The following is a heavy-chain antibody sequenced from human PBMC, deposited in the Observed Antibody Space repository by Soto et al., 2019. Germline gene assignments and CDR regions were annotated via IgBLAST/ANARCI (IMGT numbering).Heavy chain of an antibody. Sequence: EVQLLESGGDLVQPGGSLRLSCAASGFTFSSYAMSWVRQAPGKGLKWVSSITGSGGGTFYADSVKGRFTISRDNSKNTLYLQMNSLRVDDTALYYCAQEGGSRHFDLDYWGQGTLVTVSS. D-gene: IGHD6-25*01. V-gene: IGHV3-23*01. J-gene: IGHJ4*02. CDR1: GFTFSSYA. CDR3: AQEGGSRHFDLDY. CDR2: ITGSGGGT.